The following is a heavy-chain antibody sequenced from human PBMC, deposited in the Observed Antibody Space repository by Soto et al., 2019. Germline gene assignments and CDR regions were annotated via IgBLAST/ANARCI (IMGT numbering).Heavy chain of an antibody. CDR1: GGPLSRSNSL. Sequence: PSGALCHPRTGSGGPLSRSNSLVNRIRQPPGKGLEWIGYIYYSGSIYQNPSLKSRVTISMDTSKNQVSLQLSSVTAADTAVYYCARDPDYGDFNYFDNWGQGALVTV. V-gene: IGHV4-31*03. CDR3: ARDPDYGDFNYFDN. CDR2: IYYSGSI. D-gene: IGHD4-17*01. J-gene: IGHJ4*02.